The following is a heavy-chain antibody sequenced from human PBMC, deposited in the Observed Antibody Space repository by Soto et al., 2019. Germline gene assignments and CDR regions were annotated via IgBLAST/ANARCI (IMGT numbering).Heavy chain of an antibody. Sequence: LRLSCAASGFTFGSYAMSWVRQAPGRGLEWVSSISGGGLSTYYPDSVKGRFTISRDNSENNLYLLMNGLRAEDTAEYYCAKRQGFSAGGPFDYWGRASLVTVSS. J-gene: IGHJ4*02. V-gene: IGHV3-23*01. CDR2: ISGGGLST. CDR3: AKRQGFSAGGPFDY. CDR1: GFTFGSYA. D-gene: IGHD6-13*01.